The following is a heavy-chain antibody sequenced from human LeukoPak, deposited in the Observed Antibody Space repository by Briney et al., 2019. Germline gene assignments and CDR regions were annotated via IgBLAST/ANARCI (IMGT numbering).Heavy chain of an antibody. CDR3: ARCRPLYDILTGSYFDY. J-gene: IGHJ4*02. V-gene: IGHV4-59*01. Sequence: SETLSLTCTVSGGSISSYYWSWIRQPPGKGLEWIGYIYYSGSTNYNPSLKSRVTIPVDTSKNQFSLKLSSVTAADTAVYYCARCRPLYDILTGSYFDYWGQGTLVTVSS. CDR2: IYYSGST. CDR1: GGSISSYY. D-gene: IGHD3-9*01.